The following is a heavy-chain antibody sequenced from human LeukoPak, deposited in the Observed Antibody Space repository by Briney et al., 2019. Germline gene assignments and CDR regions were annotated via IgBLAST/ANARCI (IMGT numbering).Heavy chain of an antibody. CDR2: INPNSGGT. D-gene: IGHD2-2*01. CDR1: GYTFTGYY. V-gene: IGHV1-2*06. CDR3: ARVTHCSSTSCSPFFDY. Sequence: ASVNVSCKASGYTFTGYYMHWVRQAPGQGLEWMGRINPNSGGTNYAQKFQGRVTMTRDTSISTAYMELSRLRSDDTAVYYCARVTHCSSTSCSPFFDYWGQGTLVTVSS. J-gene: IGHJ4*02.